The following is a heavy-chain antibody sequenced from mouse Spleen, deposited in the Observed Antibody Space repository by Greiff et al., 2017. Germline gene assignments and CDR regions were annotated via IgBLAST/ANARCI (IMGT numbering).Heavy chain of an antibody. CDR1: GYTFTSYG. D-gene: IGHD2-12*01. CDR2: IYPRSGNT. V-gene: IGHV1-81*01. J-gene: IGHJ3*01. Sequence: VQLQQSGAELVRPGASVKLSCKASGYTFTSYGISWVKQRTGQGLEWIGEIYPRSGNTYYNEKFKGKATLTADKSSSTAYMELRRLTSEDSAVYFFGRKGISYYSYLFAYWGQGTLVTVSA. CDR3: GRKGISYYSYLFAY.